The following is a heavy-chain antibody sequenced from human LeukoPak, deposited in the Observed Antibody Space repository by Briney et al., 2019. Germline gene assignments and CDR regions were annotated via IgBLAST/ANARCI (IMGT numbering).Heavy chain of an antibody. CDR1: GFTFSSYS. D-gene: IGHD2-2*01. CDR2: ISSSSSTI. Sequence: GGSLRLSCAASGFTFSSYSMNWVRQAPGKGLGWVSYISSSSSTIYYADSVKGRFTISRDNAKNSLYLQMNSLRAEDTAVYYCARDQLTYCSSTSCYEIPPGWGQGTLVTVSS. CDR3: ARDQLTYCSSTSCYEIPPG. J-gene: IGHJ4*02. V-gene: IGHV3-48*01.